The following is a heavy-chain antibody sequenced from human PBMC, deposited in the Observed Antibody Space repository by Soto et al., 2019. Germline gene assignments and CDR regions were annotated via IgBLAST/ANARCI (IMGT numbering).Heavy chain of an antibody. CDR3: ARLRERLQYLDSLYHDAFSPQRSPVHASSGM. J-gene: IGHJ6*01. CDR1: GGSIGGYY. Sequence: SETLSLTCTVSGGSIGGYYWSWIRQAPGKGLEWIGYIYYTGRTKYNPSLKTRVTMSADTTKNQVSLRLTSVTAADTAVYYCARLRERLQYLDSLYHDAFSPQRSPVHASSGM. CDR2: IYYTGRT. D-gene: IGHD3-9*01. V-gene: IGHV4-59*12.